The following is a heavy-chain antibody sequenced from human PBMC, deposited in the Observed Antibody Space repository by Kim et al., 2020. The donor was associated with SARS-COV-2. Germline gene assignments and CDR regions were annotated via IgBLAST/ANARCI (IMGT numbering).Heavy chain of an antibody. J-gene: IGHJ4*02. Sequence: GGSLRLSCAASGFTFSSYGMHWVRQAPGKGLEWVAVIWYDGSNKYYADSVKGRFTISRDNSKNTLYLQMNSLRAEDTAVYYCARDPGGSYGGIDYWGQGTLVTVSS. CDR3: ARDPGGSYGGIDY. V-gene: IGHV3-33*01. CDR1: GFTFSSYG. CDR2: IWYDGSNK. D-gene: IGHD1-26*01.